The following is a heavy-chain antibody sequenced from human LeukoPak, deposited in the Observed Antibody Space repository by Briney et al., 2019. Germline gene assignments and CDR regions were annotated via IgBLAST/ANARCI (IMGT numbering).Heavy chain of an antibody. CDR1: GFTFSSYA. CDR2: IKRKTDAGTT. D-gene: IGHD7-27*01. V-gene: IGHV3-15*01. J-gene: IGHJ4*02. CDR3: TTGNWGPY. Sequence: GGSLRLSCAASGFTFSSYAMSWVRQAPGKGLEWVGRIKRKTDAGTTDYAAPVKGRFTISRDDSKNTLYLQMNSLKTEDTAVYYCTTGNWGPYWGQGTLVTVSS.